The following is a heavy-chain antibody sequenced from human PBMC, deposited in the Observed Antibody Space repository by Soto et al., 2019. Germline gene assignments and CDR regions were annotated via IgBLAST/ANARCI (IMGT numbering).Heavy chain of an antibody. CDR3: AKGRGGSGSLPPRVDF. CDR2: ISGGGDTT. CDR1: GFTFNNYA. Sequence: EVQLLESGGGLVQPGGSLRLSCAASGFTFNNYAMTWVRQAPGKGLEWVSAISGGGDTTSYADSVKGRFTGSSDGSKNTLYLLMSSLRAEDTALYYCAKGRGGSGSLPPRVDFWGQGTLVTVSS. D-gene: IGHD3-10*01. J-gene: IGHJ4*02. V-gene: IGHV3-23*01.